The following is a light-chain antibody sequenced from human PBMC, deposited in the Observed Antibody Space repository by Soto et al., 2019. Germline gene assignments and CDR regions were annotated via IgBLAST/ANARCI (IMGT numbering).Light chain of an antibody. CDR2: DAS. J-gene: IGKJ2*01. Sequence: EIVLTQSPATLSLSPGERATLSCRASQSVSNSYLAWYQQKPGQAPRLLLYDASSRATGIPDRVSGSGSGTDFTLTISRLEPEDFAVYYCQQYARPPYAFGQGTKVDIK. CDR3: QQYARPPYA. V-gene: IGKV3-20*01. CDR1: QSVSNSY.